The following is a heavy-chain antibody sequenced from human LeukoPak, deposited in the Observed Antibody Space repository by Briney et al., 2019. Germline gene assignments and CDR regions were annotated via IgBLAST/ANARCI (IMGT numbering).Heavy chain of an antibody. CDR1: GFTFSNYA. J-gene: IGHJ3*02. V-gene: IGHV3-23*01. Sequence: GGSLRLFCAASGFTFSNYAMSWVRQAPGKGLEWVSAISGGSSSTYYADSAKGRFTISRDKSKNTLSLQLNSLRAEDTALYYCAKDRRSMVVTPSWAFDIWGQGTLVTVSS. CDR3: AKDRRSMVVTPSWAFDI. CDR2: ISGGSSST. D-gene: IGHD4-23*01.